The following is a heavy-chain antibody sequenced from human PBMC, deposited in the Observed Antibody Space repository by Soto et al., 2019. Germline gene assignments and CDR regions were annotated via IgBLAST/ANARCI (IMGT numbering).Heavy chain of an antibody. CDR2: ISSSSSTI. CDR3: ARVIWGGHLTSDL. V-gene: IGHV3-48*02. D-gene: IGHD3-3*01. Sequence: EVQVVESGGGLVQPGGSLRLSCAASGFTFSSNSMNWVRQAPGKGLEWISYISSSSSTIYADSVKGGFTISRDNAKNSLHLQMNSLRDEDAAVYYCARVIWGGHLTSDLWGQGTLVTVSS. J-gene: IGHJ5*02. CDR1: GFTFSSNS.